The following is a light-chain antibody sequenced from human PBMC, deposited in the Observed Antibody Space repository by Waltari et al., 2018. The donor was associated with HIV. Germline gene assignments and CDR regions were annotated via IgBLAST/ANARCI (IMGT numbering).Light chain of an antibody. V-gene: IGKV3-20*01. CDR1: QIAS. CDR3: QQYGSSPPYI. Sequence: DIVLTQSPGTLSLSPGERATLACRAGQIASLAWYQQKPGQAPRLLIYGTSRRATGIPDRFSGSGSGTDFTLTISRLEPEDFAVYYCQQYGSSPPYIFGQGTKLEIK. J-gene: IGKJ2*01. CDR2: GTS.